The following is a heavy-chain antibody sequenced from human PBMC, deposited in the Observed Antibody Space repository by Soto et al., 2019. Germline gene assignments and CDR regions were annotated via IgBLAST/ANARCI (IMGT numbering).Heavy chain of an antibody. CDR3: ARRIPTAGLFDY. D-gene: IGHD6-13*01. CDR1: GGSISSSNW. V-gene: IGHV4-4*02. J-gene: IGHJ4*02. CDR2: IYHSGST. Sequence: SETLSVTCAVSGGSISSSNWWSWVRQPPGKGLEWIGEIYHSGSTNYNPSLKSRVTISVDKSKNQFSLKLSSVTAADTAVYYCARRIPTAGLFDYCGQGTLVTVSS.